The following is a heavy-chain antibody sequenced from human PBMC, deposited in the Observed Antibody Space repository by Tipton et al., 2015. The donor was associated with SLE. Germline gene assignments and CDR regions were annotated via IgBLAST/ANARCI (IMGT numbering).Heavy chain of an antibody. Sequence: TLSLTCTLSGDSIDSDVDSWNWIRQPPGKRLEWIAYIYHSGITNYNPSLQSRVTISVDRSKNQFSLKLTSVTAADTAVYYCARGPPFMEWERNWFDPWGQGTQVTVSS. CDR2: IYHSGIT. V-gene: IGHV4-61*08. J-gene: IGHJ5*02. CDR3: ARGPPFMEWERNWFDP. D-gene: IGHD3-3*02. CDR1: GDSIDSDVDS.